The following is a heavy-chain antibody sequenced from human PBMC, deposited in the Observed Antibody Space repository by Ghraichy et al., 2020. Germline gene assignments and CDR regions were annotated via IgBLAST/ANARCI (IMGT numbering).Heavy chain of an antibody. CDR1: GFTFSSYG. CDR2: IWYDGSNK. V-gene: IGHV3-33*01. J-gene: IGHJ3*02. Sequence: GESLNISCAASGFTFSSYGMHWVRQAPGKGLEWVAVIWYDGSNKYYADSVKGRFTISRDNSKNTLYLQMNSLRAEDTAVYYCASIYDSSGYYPAAFDIWGQGTMVTVSS. CDR3: ASIYDSSGYYPAAFDI. D-gene: IGHD3-22*01.